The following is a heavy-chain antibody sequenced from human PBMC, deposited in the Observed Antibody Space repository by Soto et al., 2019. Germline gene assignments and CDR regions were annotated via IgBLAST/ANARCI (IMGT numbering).Heavy chain of an antibody. CDR3: ARDRDFGVVIYYYYYYMDV. V-gene: IGHV3-33*01. D-gene: IGHD3-3*01. J-gene: IGHJ6*03. CDR1: GFTFSSYG. Sequence: PGGSLRLSCAASGFTFSSYGMHWVRQAPGKGLEWVAVIWYDGSNKYYADSVKGRFTISRDNSKNTLYLQMNSLRAEDTAVYYCARDRDFGVVIYYYYYYMDVWGKGTTVTVSS. CDR2: IWYDGSNK.